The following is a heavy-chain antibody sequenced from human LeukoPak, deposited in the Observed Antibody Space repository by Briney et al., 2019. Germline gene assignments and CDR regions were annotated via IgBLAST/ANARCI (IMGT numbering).Heavy chain of an antibody. CDR2: IIPILGIA. CDR1: GGTFSSYA. D-gene: IGHD3-22*01. J-gene: IGHJ5*02. Sequence: SVKVSCKASGGTFSSYAISWVRQAPGQGLEWMGRIIPILGIANYAQKFQGRVTITADKSTSTAYMELSSLRSEDTAVYYCARDYDSSGGANWFDPWGQGTLVTVSS. V-gene: IGHV1-69*04. CDR3: ARDYDSSGGANWFDP.